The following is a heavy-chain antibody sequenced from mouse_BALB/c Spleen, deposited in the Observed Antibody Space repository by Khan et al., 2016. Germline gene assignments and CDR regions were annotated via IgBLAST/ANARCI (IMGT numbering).Heavy chain of an antibody. CDR3: ASSDAYSFAY. J-gene: IGHJ3*01. CDR2: ISYSGST. V-gene: IGHV3-8*02. Sequence: EVELVESGPSLVKPSQTLSLTCSVTGDSITSGYWNWIRKFSGNKIEYVWYISYSGSTYYNPSLKSRIFITRDTSKSHHYLQLHSVPTTYTATSFFASSDAYSFAYWSQATLLTVSA. CDR1: GDSITSGY. D-gene: IGHD2-3*01.